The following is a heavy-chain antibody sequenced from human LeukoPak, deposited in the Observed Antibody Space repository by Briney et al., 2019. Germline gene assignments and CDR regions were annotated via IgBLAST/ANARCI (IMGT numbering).Heavy chain of an antibody. Sequence: KPSETLSLTXAVSGYSISSGYYWGWIRQPPGKGLERIGSIYHSGSTYYNPSLKSRVTISVDTSKNQFSLKLSSVTAADTAVYYCARHRGPLRGWFDPWGQGTLVTVSS. CDR3: ARHRGPLRGWFDP. V-gene: IGHV4-38-2*01. D-gene: IGHD3-10*01. CDR1: GYSISSGYY. J-gene: IGHJ5*02. CDR2: IYHSGST.